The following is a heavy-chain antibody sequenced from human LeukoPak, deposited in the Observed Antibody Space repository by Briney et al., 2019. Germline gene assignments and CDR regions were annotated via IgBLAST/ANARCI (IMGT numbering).Heavy chain of an antibody. CDR1: GFTFDDYA. J-gene: IGHJ4*02. D-gene: IGHD3-9*01. CDR3: ARGPLGMTGYWPLGY. Sequence: GGSLRLSCAASGFTFDDYAMHWVRQAPGKGLEWVSGISWNSGSIGYADSVKGRFTISRDNAKNSLYLQMNSLRAEDTALYYCARGPLGMTGYWPLGYWGQGTPVTVSS. V-gene: IGHV3-9*01. CDR2: ISWNSGSI.